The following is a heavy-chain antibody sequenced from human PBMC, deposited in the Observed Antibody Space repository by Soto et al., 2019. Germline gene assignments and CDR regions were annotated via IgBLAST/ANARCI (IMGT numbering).Heavy chain of an antibody. Sequence: EVQLLNSGGGLVQPAGSLRLSCAASGFTFTSYAMSWVRQAPGKGLEWVAGIGSGDGSNTYYADSVKGRFTISRDKSKKTLFLQMDSVRVEDTAVYYCAPARHLGVDYLGQGTLVTVSS. CDR2: IGSGDGSNT. V-gene: IGHV3-23*03. CDR1: GFTFTSYA. CDR3: APARHLGVDY. J-gene: IGHJ4*02. D-gene: IGHD7-27*01.